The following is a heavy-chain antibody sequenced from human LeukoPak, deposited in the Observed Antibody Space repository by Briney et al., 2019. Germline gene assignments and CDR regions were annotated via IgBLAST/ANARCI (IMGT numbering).Heavy chain of an antibody. Sequence: SVKVSCKGSGGSFNRYGISLVRQAPGHGLEWMGEIVPIFGTANYAQTVQGRVTITADKSTTTTYMEPSSLSSEATAVPSGASCQPRAYSALWGRGNLVTVSA. V-gene: IGHV1-69*06. CDR2: IVPIFGTA. CDR1: GGSFNRYG. J-gene: IGHJ2*01. CDR3: ASCQPRAYSAL.